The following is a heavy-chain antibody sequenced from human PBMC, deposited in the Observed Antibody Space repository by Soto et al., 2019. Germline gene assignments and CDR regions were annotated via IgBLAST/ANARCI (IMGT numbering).Heavy chain of an antibody. CDR3: AKGSSSVYYYYYGIDV. D-gene: IGHD6-6*01. CDR2: MSNDGSNK. V-gene: IGHV3-30*18. CDR1: GGTFSGSA. Sequence: PGGSLRLSCAASGGPASGGTFSGSALSWVRQAPGKGLEWVAVMSNDGSNKYYADSVKGRFTISRDNSKNMLYLQMNSLRTEDTTVYYCAKGSSSVYYYYYGIDVWGQGTTVTVSS. J-gene: IGHJ6*02.